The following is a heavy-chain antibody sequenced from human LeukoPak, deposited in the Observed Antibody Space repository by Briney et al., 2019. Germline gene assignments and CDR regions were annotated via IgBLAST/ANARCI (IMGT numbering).Heavy chain of an antibody. CDR2: ISSRGSPI. J-gene: IGHJ4*02. CDR1: GLTFSSQE. D-gene: IGHD4-11*01. V-gene: IGHV3-48*03. CDR3: ARETTGFDY. Sequence: GGSLSLSCAPSGLTFSSQETKWARHPRGEGLEWDSYISSRGSPIYYAHSVTGRLTISRDNAKNPLYLQMTSLRAEDTAVYYCARETTGFDYWGQGTLVTVSS.